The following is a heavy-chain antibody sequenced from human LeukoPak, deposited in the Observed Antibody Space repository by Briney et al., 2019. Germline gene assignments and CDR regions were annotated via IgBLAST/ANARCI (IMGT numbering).Heavy chain of an antibody. D-gene: IGHD2-15*01. J-gene: IGHJ3*02. CDR3: ARGLLGGVAFDI. CDR2: INPSGGST. Sequence: GASXXXXXKASXXXFXXXXMHXVRQAPGQGLEWMGIINPSGGSTSYAQKFQGRVTMTRDTSTSTVYMELSSLRSEDTAVYYCARGLLGGVAFDIWGQGTMVTVSS. CDR1: XXXFXXXX. V-gene: IGHV1-46*03.